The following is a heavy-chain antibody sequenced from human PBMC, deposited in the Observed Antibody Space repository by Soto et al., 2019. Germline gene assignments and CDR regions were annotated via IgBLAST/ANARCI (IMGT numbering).Heavy chain of an antibody. CDR2: INPNNGAT. CDR3: ASHDPGARFDP. Sequence: QVQLVQSGAEVKKPGASVKVSCKAPRYIFTAYDMNWVRQAPGQGLEWMGWINPNNGATHYGLSFQGRVTMTRDTSISTAYMELSSLRSDYTAGYCCASHDPGARFDPWGQATLVSVSS. D-gene: IGHD1-1*01. CDR1: RYIFTAYD. J-gene: IGHJ5*02. V-gene: IGHV1-2*02.